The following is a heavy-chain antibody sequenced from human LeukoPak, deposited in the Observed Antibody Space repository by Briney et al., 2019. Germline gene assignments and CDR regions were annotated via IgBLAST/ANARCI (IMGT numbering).Heavy chain of an antibody. D-gene: IGHD6-13*01. V-gene: IGHV5-51*01. Sequence: GEPLKISCKGSGYSFSNYWIGWVRQMPGKGLEWMGIIYPGESETRYSPSVQGQVTISADKSITTAYLQWSSLKASDTAMYYCAKLGAYSSSWYGFFDYWGQGTLVAVSS. CDR3: AKLGAYSSSWYGFFDY. J-gene: IGHJ4*02. CDR2: IYPGESET. CDR1: GYSFSNYW.